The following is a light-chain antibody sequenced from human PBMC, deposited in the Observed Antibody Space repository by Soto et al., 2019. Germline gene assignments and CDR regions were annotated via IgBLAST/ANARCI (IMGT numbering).Light chain of an antibody. CDR3: SSFASTYTLL. CDR1: SSDIGVFNY. CDR2: EVT. V-gene: IGLV2-14*01. J-gene: IGLJ2*01. Sequence: QSVLTQPASVSGSPGQSITISCTGSSSDIGVFNYVSWYQQTPGNAPKIIIFEVTNRPSGVSNRFSGSKSGNTASLTISGLQAEDEADYYCSSFASTYTLLLGGGTQLTVL.